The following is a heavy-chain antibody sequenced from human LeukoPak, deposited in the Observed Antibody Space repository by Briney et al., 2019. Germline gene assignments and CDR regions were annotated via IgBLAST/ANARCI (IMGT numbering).Heavy chain of an antibody. CDR1: GFTFSSYA. CDR3: ARENEKIAAAFDY. D-gene: IGHD6-13*01. CDR2: ISYDGSNK. J-gene: IGHJ4*02. V-gene: IGHV3-30*04. Sequence: PGRSLRLSCAASGFTFSSYAMHWVRQAPGKGLEWVAVISYDGSNKYCADSVKGRFTTSRDNSKNTLYLQMNSLRAEDTAVYYCARENEKIAAAFDYWGQGTLVTVSS.